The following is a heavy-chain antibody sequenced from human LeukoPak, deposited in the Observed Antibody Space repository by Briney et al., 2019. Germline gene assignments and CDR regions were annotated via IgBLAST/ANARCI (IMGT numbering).Heavy chain of an antibody. CDR1: GFTFSSYS. CDR2: IGPNSNGP. Sequence: GGSLRLSCAASGFTFSSYSMNWVRQAPGKGLEWVSYIGPNSNGPCYANSVRGRFTISRDNAKNSLYLQMNDLRAEDTAVYFCARDHNWGFDYWGQGTLVTVSS. D-gene: IGHD7-27*01. CDR3: ARDHNWGFDY. J-gene: IGHJ4*02. V-gene: IGHV3-48*01.